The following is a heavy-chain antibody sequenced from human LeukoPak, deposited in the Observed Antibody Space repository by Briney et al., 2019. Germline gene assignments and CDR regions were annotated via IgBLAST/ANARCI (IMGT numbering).Heavy chain of an antibody. Sequence: GGSLRLSSAASGFTFSSYAMSWVRQAPGKGLEWVSAISGSGGSTYYADSVKGRFTISRDNSKNTLYLQMNSLRAEDTAVYYCAKNEGVMVRGVIITWYFDYWGQGTLVTVSS. CDR2: ISGSGGST. J-gene: IGHJ4*02. CDR1: GFTFSSYA. V-gene: IGHV3-23*01. CDR3: AKNEGVMVRGVIITWYFDY. D-gene: IGHD3-10*01.